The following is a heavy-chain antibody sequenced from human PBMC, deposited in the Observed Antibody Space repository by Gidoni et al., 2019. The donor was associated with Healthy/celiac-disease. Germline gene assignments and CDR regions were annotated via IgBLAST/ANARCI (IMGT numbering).Heavy chain of an antibody. CDR2: ISSSSSTI. J-gene: IGHJ6*02. Sequence: EVQLVESGGGLVQPGGSLRLSCAASGFTFSSYSMHWVRQAPGKGLEWVSYISSSSSTIYYADSVKGRFTISRDNAKNSLYLQRNSLRAEDTAVYYCARDMEMAGTGGEVVIGDGMDVWGQGTTVTVSS. CDR3: ARDMEMAGTGGEVVIGDGMDV. V-gene: IGHV3-48*04. D-gene: IGHD3-16*01. CDR1: GFTFSSYS.